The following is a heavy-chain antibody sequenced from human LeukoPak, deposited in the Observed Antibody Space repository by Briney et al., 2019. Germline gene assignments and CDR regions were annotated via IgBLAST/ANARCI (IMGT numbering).Heavy chain of an antibody. V-gene: IGHV4-30-2*01. CDR2: IYHSGST. D-gene: IGHD6-19*01. Sequence: PSETLSLTCAVSGGSISSGGYSWSWIRQPPGKGLEWIGYIYHSGSTYYNPSLKSRATISVDRSKNQFSLKLSSVTAADTAVYYCARGRAVAGTYWFDPWGQGTLVTVSS. CDR3: ARGRAVAGTYWFDP. J-gene: IGHJ5*02. CDR1: GGSISSGGYS.